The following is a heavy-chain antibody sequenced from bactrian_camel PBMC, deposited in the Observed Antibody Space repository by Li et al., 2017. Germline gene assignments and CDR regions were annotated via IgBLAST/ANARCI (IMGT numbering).Heavy chain of an antibody. CDR1: GYTDRLVC. V-gene: IGHV3S53*01. J-gene: IGHJ4*01. D-gene: IGHD3*01. CDR3: ATFSAPLSITRCPLTPDDYVA. Sequence: HVQLVESGGGSVQAGGSLRLFCAMSGYTDRLVCMGWFRQTPGKEREAVATIDHNGKTSYADSVKGRFTISRDSAKSTLYLQMNNLKPEDTAMYYCATFSAPLSITRCPLTPDDYVAWGQGTQVTVS. CDR2: IDHNGKT.